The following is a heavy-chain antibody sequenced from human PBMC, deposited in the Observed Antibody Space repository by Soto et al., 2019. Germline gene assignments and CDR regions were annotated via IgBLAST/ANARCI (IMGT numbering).Heavy chain of an antibody. CDR2: ISGLGGTT. V-gene: IGHV3-23*04. CDR1: GFTFSSYG. CDR3: AKDLPAARAFDH. J-gene: IGHJ4*02. D-gene: IGHD6-6*01. Sequence: EVQLVESGGGLVKPGGSLRLSCAASGFTFSSYGMRWVRQAPGKGLEWVSAISGLGGTTNYAESVKGRFTISRDNSKNTVYLQMNSLRADDTALYYCAKDLPAARAFDHWGQGTLVTVAS.